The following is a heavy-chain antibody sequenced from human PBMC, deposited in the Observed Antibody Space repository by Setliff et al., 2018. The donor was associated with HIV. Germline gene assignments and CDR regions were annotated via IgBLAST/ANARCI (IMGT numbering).Heavy chain of an antibody. V-gene: IGHV4-61*09. CDR1: GDSISSANYF. CDR2: IYNTGRT. J-gene: IGHJ4*02. Sequence: PSETLSLTCTVSGDSISSANYFWNWIRQPAGKGLEWIGHIYNTGRTNYNPSLKSRVTISLDTSKNQFFLRLSSVTAADTAVYYCAAATTLDYWGQGTLVTVSS. D-gene: IGHD1-26*01. CDR3: AAATTLDY.